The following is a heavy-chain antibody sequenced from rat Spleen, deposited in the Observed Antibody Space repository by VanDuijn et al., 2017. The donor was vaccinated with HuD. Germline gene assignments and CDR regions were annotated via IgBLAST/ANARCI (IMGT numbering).Heavy chain of an antibody. CDR2: ISTGGGNT. Sequence: EVQLVESGGGLVQPGRSMKLSCAASGFTFSNYYMAWVRQAPTKGLEWVASISTGGGNTFYPDSVKGRFTISRDNAKSSLYLQMSSLKSEDTATYYCTRLGDTHYGYNPLDAWGQGASVTVSS. V-gene: IGHV5-25*01. CDR3: TRLGDTHYGYNPLDA. CDR1: GFTFSNYY. D-gene: IGHD1-9*01. J-gene: IGHJ4*01.